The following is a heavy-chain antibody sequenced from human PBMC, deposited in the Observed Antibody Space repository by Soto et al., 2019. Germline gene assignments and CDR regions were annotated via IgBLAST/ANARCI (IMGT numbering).Heavy chain of an antibody. CDR2: INPNSRGT. J-gene: IGHJ5*02. V-gene: IGHV1-2*02. Sequence: QVQLVQSGAEVKKPGASVKVSCKASGYTFTDYFIHWVRQAHGQGFEWMGWINPNSRGTNYAQKFQGRVTMTRDTSNSTAYMELRGLTSDDTAVYYCARVTLKAGNWFDPWGQGTLVTVSS. CDR1: GYTFTDYF. CDR3: ARVTLKAGNWFDP.